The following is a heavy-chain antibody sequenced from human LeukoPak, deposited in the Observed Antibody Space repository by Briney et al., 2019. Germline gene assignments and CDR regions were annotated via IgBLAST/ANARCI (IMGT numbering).Heavy chain of an antibody. D-gene: IGHD5-18*01. V-gene: IGHV3-30*18. CDR2: ISYDGSNK. Sequence: GSLRPSFSAPGFTFSSYGLHWVRQAPGKGLEWVAVISYDGSNKYYADSVKGRFTISRDNSKNTLYLQMNSLRAEDTAVYYCAKDRGGYSYGGSDYWGQGTLVTVSS. CDR1: GFTFSSYG. CDR3: AKDRGGYSYGGSDY. J-gene: IGHJ4*02.